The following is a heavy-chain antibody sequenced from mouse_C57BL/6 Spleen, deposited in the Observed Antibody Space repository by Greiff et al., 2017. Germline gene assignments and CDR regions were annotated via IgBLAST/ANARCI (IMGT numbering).Heavy chain of an antibody. CDR3: ARNWDNAMDY. CDR1: GYTFTSYW. D-gene: IGHD4-1*01. V-gene: IGHV1-59*01. CDR2: IDPSDSYT. J-gene: IGHJ4*01. Sequence: QVQLQQPGAELVRPGTSVKLSCKASGYTFTSYWMHWVKQRPGQGLEWIGVIDPSDSYTNYNQKFKGKATLTVDTSSSTAYVQLSSLTSEDSAVYYCARNWDNAMDYWGQGTSVTVSS.